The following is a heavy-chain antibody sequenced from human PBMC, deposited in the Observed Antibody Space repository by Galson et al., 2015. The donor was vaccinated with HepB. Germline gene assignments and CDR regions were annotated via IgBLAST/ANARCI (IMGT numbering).Heavy chain of an antibody. V-gene: IGHV3-48*03. Sequence: SLRLSCAASGFIFGDYEMNWVRQAPGEGLEWVSYISSSGSTIYYADSVKGRFTISRDNTKNSLYLQMNSLRAEDTAVYYCARKRVGAKNWFDLWGQGTLVIVSS. CDR3: ARKRVGAKNWFDL. CDR1: GFIFGDYE. J-gene: IGHJ5*02. CDR2: ISSSGSTI. D-gene: IGHD1-26*01.